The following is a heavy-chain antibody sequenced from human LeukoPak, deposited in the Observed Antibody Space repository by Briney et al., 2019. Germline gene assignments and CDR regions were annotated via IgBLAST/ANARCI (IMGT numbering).Heavy chain of an antibody. D-gene: IGHD3/OR15-3a*01. V-gene: IGHV3-7*01. CDR1: GFTFSSYW. J-gene: IGHJ4*02. CDR3: ARLDYYFDY. Sequence: GGSLRLSCAASGFTFSSYWMSWVRQAPGEGLEWVANIKQDGSEKNYVDSVKGRFTISRDNAKNSLYLHMNSLRAEDTAVYYCARLDYYFDYWGQGTLVTVSS. CDR2: IKQDGSEK.